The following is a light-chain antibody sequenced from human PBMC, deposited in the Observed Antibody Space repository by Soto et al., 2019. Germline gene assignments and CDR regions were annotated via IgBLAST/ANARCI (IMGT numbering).Light chain of an antibody. CDR1: QSISRS. V-gene: IGKV1-5*01. J-gene: IGKJ3*01. CDR2: DAS. Sequence: DIQMTQSPSTLSASVGDRVTITCRASQSISRSLAWYQQNPGKAPKLLIYDASSLESGVPSRFSGSGSGTEFPLTISSLQPDDFATDYCQHYNDFLLIFGPGTTVDIK. CDR3: QHYNDFLLI.